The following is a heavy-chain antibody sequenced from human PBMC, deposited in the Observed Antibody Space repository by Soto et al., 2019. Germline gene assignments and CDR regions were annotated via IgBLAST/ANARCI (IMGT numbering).Heavy chain of an antibody. CDR2: IYYSVST. V-gene: IGHV4-30-4*01. CDR1: GGSISSGDYY. D-gene: IGHD6-6*01. J-gene: IGHJ6*02. CDR3: ARAYSSSSVFGDYYYYGMDV. Sequence: SETLSLTCTVSGGSISSGDYYWSWIRQPPGKGLEWIGYIYYSVSTYYNPSLKSRVTISVDTSKNQFSLKLSSVTAADTAVYYCARAYSSSSVFGDYYYYGMDVWGQGTTVTVSS.